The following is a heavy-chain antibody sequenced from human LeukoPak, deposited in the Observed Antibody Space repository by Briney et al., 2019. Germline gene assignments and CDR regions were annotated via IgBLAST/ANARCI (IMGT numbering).Heavy chain of an antibody. CDR1: GVTLSPYG. Sequence: SGGSLRLSCAASGVTLSPYGMHWVRQAPGKGLEWVAVISYDGSNKYYADSVKGRFTISRDNSKNTLYLQMNSLRAEDTAVYYCAKDGAADLGGLDYWGQGTLVTVSS. J-gene: IGHJ4*02. V-gene: IGHV3-30*18. D-gene: IGHD3/OR15-3a*01. CDR3: AKDGAADLGGLDY. CDR2: ISYDGSNK.